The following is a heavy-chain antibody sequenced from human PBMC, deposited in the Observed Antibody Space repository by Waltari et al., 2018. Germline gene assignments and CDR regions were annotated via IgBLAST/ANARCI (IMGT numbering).Heavy chain of an antibody. CDR3: ARLWVGATTDAHFDL. Sequence: QLQLQESGPGLVKPSETLSLTCTVSGGSISSSSYYWGWIRQPPGKGLEWIGSIYYSGSTDYNPSLKSRVTISVDTSKNQFSLKLSSVTAADTAVYYCARLWVGATTDAHFDLWGRGTLVTVSS. CDR1: GGSISSSSYY. V-gene: IGHV4-39*01. J-gene: IGHJ2*01. CDR2: IYYSGST. D-gene: IGHD1-26*01.